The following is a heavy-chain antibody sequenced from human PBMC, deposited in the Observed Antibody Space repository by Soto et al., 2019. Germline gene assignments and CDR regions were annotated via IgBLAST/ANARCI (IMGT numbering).Heavy chain of an antibody. CDR1: GFTFSSYG. D-gene: IGHD6-19*01. CDR3: AKDKYSNGPSPFDY. Sequence: PGGSLRLFCAASGFTFSSYGMHWVRQAPGKGLEWVAVISYDGSNKYYADSVKGRFTISRDNSKNTLYLQMNSLRAEDTAVYYCAKDKYSNGPSPFDYWGQGTLVTVSS. V-gene: IGHV3-30*18. J-gene: IGHJ4*02. CDR2: ISYDGSNK.